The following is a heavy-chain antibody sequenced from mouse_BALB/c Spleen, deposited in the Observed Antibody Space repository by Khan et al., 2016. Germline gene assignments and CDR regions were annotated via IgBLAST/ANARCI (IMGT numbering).Heavy chain of an antibody. CDR3: TIYVNYVPSFAN. CDR1: GYSITSDYA. J-gene: IGHJ3*01. Sequence: EVELVESGPGLVKPSQSLSLTCTVTGYSITSDYAWNWIRQFPGNKLEWMGYIRCSGSTSYNPSLKSRISITRDQSRKQLFLQLNSVTNEDTAPFYCTIYVNYVPSFANWGQVTQVTVSA. CDR2: IRCSGST. V-gene: IGHV3-2*02. D-gene: IGHD2-1*01.